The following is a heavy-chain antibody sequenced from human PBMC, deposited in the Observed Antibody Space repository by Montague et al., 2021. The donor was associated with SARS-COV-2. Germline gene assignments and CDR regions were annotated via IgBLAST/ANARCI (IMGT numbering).Heavy chain of an antibody. J-gene: IGHJ4*02. V-gene: IGHV4-4*07. CDR1: GGSLSSYS. D-gene: IGHD2-2*01. CDR2: IFTSGTA. Sequence: SETLSLTCTVSGGSLSSYSWSSIRQPAGKGLECIGRIFTSGTASYRPSLKSRVTMAVATSKNQFSLKLSSVTAADTAVYYCAKTPVSGYHGGFDSWGQGTLVTVSS. CDR3: AKTPVSGYHGGFDS.